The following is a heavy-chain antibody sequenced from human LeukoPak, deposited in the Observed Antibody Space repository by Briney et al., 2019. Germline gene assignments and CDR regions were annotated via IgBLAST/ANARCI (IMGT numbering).Heavy chain of an antibody. J-gene: IGHJ4*02. V-gene: IGHV4-61*02. CDR1: GGSISSGSYY. CDR3: ARDTYYTSGTYYIDYFDS. D-gene: IGHD3-10*01. CDR2: IYTSGST. Sequence: SETLSLTCTVSGGSISSGSYYWSWIRQPAGKGLEWIGRIYTSGSTHYNPSLKSRVTISVDTSKNQFSLKLSSVTTADTAVYYCARDTYYTSGTYYIDYFDSSGQGALVTVSS.